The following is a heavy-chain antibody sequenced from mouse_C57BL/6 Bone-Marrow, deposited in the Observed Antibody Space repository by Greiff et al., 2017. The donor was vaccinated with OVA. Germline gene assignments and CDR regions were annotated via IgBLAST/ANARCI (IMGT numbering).Heavy chain of an antibody. CDR1: GYSITSGYY. CDR3: ARGNYFYAMDY. Sequence: ESGPGLVKPSQSLSLTCSVTGYSITSGYYWNWIRQLPGNKLEWMGFISYDGSNNYNPSLKNRTSITRDTSKNQFFLKLNSVTTEDTATYYCARGNYFYAMDYWGQGTSVTVSS. D-gene: IGHD2-1*01. CDR2: ISYDGSN. J-gene: IGHJ4*01. V-gene: IGHV3-6*01.